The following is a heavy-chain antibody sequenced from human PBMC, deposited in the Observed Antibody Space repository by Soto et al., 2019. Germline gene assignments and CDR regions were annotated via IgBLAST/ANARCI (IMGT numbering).Heavy chain of an antibody. CDR3: TRDSSFLEWLLPHWWFDP. V-gene: IGHV3-49*03. Sequence: EVQLVESGGGLVQPGRSLRLSCTASGFTFGDYAMSWFRQAPGKGLEWVGFIRSKAYGGTTEYAASVKGRFTISRDDSKSIAYLQMNSLKTEDTAVYYCTRDSSFLEWLLPHWWFDPWGQGTLVTVSS. J-gene: IGHJ5*02. D-gene: IGHD3-3*02. CDR1: GFTFGDYA. CDR2: IRSKAYGGTT.